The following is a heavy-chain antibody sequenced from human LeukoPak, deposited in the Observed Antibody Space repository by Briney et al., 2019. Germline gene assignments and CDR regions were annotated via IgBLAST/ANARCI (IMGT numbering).Heavy chain of an antibody. D-gene: IGHD4-17*01. CDR3: ARDGATVTSMGDAFDI. V-gene: IGHV3-30*02. J-gene: IGHJ3*02. CDR2: IRYDGSNK. Sequence: GGSLRLSCAASGFIFSNYGMHWVRRAPGKGLEWVAFIRYDGSNKYDADSVKGRFTISRDNAKNSLYLQMNSLRAEDTAVYYCARDGATVTSMGDAFDIWGQGTMVTVSS. CDR1: GFIFSNYG.